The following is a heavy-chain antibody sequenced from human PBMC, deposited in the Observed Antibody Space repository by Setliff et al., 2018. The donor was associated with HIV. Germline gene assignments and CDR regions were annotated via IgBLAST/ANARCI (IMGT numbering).Heavy chain of an antibody. CDR3: ARDGGEY. V-gene: IGHV3-7*03. J-gene: IGHJ4*02. Sequence: GGSLRLSCAGSGFTFSRYWMTWVRQAPGKGLEWGANIKQDGSETYYGDSVKGRFTISRDNVGNSVYLQMTALRVEDTAIYYCARDGGEYWGQGTLVTVSS. D-gene: IGHD3-16*01. CDR1: GFTFSRYW. CDR2: IKQDGSET.